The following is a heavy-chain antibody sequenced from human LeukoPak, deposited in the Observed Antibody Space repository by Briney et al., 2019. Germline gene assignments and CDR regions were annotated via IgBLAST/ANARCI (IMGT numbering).Heavy chain of an antibody. J-gene: IGHJ3*02. CDR3: ARRAYCSGGSCPNGFDI. Sequence: GESLKISCKGSGYSFTSYWFGWVRQMPGKGLEWMGIIYPGDSDIRYSPSFQGQVTISADKSISTAYLQWSSLKASDTAMYYCARRAYCSGGSCPNGFDIWGQGTMVTVSS. D-gene: IGHD2-15*01. CDR2: IYPGDSDI. CDR1: GYSFTSYW. V-gene: IGHV5-51*01.